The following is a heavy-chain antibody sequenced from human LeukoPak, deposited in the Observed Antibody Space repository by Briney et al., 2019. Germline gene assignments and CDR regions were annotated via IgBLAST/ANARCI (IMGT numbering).Heavy chain of an antibody. CDR3: ARGSWRVARIPDY. CDR2: IGVSATAI. J-gene: IGHJ4*02. Sequence: SGGSLRLSCAASGFTFSDYYLTWIRQAPGKGLEWVSYIGVSATAIRYADSVKGRFTIFRDNAKNSLYLQMNRLRAEDTAVYYCARGSWRVARIPDYWGQGTLVTVSS. D-gene: IGHD5-12*01. V-gene: IGHV3-11*01. CDR1: GFTFSDYY.